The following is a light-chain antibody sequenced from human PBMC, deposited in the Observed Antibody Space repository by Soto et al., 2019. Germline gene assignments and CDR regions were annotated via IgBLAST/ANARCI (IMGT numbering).Light chain of an antibody. CDR1: QSLVHSDGNTY. J-gene: IGKJ1*01. CDR2: KIS. V-gene: IGKV2-24*01. Sequence: DIVLTQTPLSSPVTLGQPASISCRSSQSLVHSDGNTYLSWLQQRPGQPPRLLIYKISNRFFGVPDRFXXXGXGTDXTLKISXXEAEXVGVYYCMQAIQYPRTFGQGTKVEIK. CDR3: MQAIQYPRT.